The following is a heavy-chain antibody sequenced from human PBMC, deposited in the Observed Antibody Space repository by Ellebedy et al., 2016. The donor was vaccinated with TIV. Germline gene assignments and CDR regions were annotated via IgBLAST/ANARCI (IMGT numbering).Heavy chain of an antibody. CDR2: ISYDGSNK. Sequence: GGSLRLXXAASGFTFSSYAMHWVRQAPGKGLEWVAVISYDGSNKYYADSVKGRFTISRDNSKNTLYLQMNSQRAEDTAVYYCARGGGWFGELLPLDYWGQGTLVTVSS. J-gene: IGHJ4*02. V-gene: IGHV3-30-3*01. D-gene: IGHD3-10*01. CDR3: ARGGGWFGELLPLDY. CDR1: GFTFSSYA.